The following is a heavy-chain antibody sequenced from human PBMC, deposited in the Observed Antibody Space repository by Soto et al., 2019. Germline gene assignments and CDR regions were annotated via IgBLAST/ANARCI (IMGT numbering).Heavy chain of an antibody. CDR3: ARDRWDSYYYYGMDV. CDR2: IYYSGST. Sequence: SETLSLTCTVSSGSISSYYWSRIRQPPGKGLEWIGYIYYSGSTNYNPSLKSRVTISVDTSKNQFSLKLSSVTAADTAVYYCARDRWDSYYYYGMDVWGQGTTVTVSS. CDR1: SGSISSYY. J-gene: IGHJ6*02. V-gene: IGHV4-59*01. D-gene: IGHD1-26*01.